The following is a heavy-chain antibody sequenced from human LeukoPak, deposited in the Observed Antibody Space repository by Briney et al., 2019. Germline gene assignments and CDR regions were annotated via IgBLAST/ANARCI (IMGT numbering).Heavy chain of an antibody. CDR2: IYHSGST. Sequence: WMSWVRQPPGKGLEWIGEIYHSGSTNYNPSLKSRVTISVDKSKNQFSLKLSSVTAADTAVYYCARDFRSADYGDYEPLDYWGQGTLVTVSS. V-gene: IGHV4-4*02. D-gene: IGHD4-17*01. CDR3: ARDFRSADYGDYEPLDY. CDR1: W. J-gene: IGHJ4*02.